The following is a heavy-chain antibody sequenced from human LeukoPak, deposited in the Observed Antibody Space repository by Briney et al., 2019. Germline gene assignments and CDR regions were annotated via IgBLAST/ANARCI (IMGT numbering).Heavy chain of an antibody. CDR1: GGSFSGYY. J-gene: IGHJ6*03. V-gene: IGHV4-34*01. CDR2: INHSGCT. CDR3: ARVRGIAVAGRYYYYYMDV. D-gene: IGHD6-19*01. Sequence: SETLSLTCAVYGGSFSGYYWSWIRQPPGKGLEWIGEINHSGCTNYNPSLKSRVTISVDTSKNQFSLKLSSVTAADTAVYYCARVRGIAVAGRYYYYYMDVWGKGTTVTVSS.